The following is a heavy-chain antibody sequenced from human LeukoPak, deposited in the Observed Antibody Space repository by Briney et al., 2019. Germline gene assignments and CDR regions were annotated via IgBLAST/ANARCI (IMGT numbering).Heavy chain of an antibody. V-gene: IGHV3-23*01. J-gene: IGHJ4*02. D-gene: IGHD6-13*01. Sequence: GGSLRLSCAASGFTFSSYAMSWVRQAPGKGLEWVSAISGSGGSTYYADSVKGRFTISRDNSKNTLYLQMNSLRAEDTAVYYCARGYSSREYYFDYWGQGTLVTVSS. CDR2: ISGSGGST. CDR1: GFTFSSYA. CDR3: ARGYSSREYYFDY.